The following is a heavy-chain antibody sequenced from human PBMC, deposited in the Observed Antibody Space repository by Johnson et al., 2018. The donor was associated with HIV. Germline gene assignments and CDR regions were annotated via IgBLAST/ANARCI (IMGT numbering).Heavy chain of an antibody. J-gene: IGHJ3*02. Sequence: VQLVESGGGLVQPGGSLRLSCAASGFTFSSYAMSWVRQAPGKGLEWVSAISGSGGSTYYADSVKGRFTISRDNAKNSLYLQMNSLRAEDTAVYYCARDGGAEYCGGECYSGAFDIWGQGTMVTVSS. CDR3: ARDGGAEYCGGECYSGAFDI. V-gene: IGHV3-23*04. D-gene: IGHD2-21*01. CDR2: ISGSGGST. CDR1: GFTFSSYA.